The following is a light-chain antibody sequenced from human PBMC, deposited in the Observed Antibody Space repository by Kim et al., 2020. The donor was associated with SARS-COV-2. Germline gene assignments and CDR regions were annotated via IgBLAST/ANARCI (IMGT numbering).Light chain of an antibody. Sequence: SYELTQPPSVSVSPGQTASISCSGDNLDDKYVCWYHQKPGQSPVVVIYRDTERPSGIPERFSGSSSGNTATLTISGTQALDEGDYYCQAWDSSEAVFGGGTQLTVL. CDR2: RDT. J-gene: IGLJ3*02. CDR1: NLDDKY. V-gene: IGLV3-1*01. CDR3: QAWDSSEAV.